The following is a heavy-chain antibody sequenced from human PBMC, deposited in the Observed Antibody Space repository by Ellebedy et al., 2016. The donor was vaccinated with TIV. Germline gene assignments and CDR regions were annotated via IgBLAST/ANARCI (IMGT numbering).Heavy chain of an antibody. CDR2: IDWDDDK. D-gene: IGHD2-2*01. CDR3: ARIRSSLLYYGMDV. CDR1: GFSLSTSGMC. V-gene: IGHV2-70*11. J-gene: IGHJ6*02. Sequence: SGPTLVKPTQTLTLTCTFSGFSLSTSGMCVSWIRQPPGKALEWLARIDWDDDKYYSTSLKTRLTISKDTSKNQVVLTMTNMDPVDTATYYCARIRSSLLYYGMDVWGQGTTVTVSS.